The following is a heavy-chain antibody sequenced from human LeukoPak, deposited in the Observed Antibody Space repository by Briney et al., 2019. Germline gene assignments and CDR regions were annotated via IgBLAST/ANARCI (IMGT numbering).Heavy chain of an antibody. CDR2: ISYDGTYN. D-gene: IGHD4-17*01. V-gene: IGHV3-30-3*01. CDR3: AGEARSISIGDYARVTGYGMDV. CDR1: GFTVTDYA. Sequence: GGSLRLSCAASGFTVTDYAIHWVRQAPGKGLEWVSVISYDGTYNYYADSVKGRFTTSRDISENTLYLQMNSLRAEDTAVYYCAGEARSISIGDYARVTGYGMDVWGQGTAVAVSS. J-gene: IGHJ6*02.